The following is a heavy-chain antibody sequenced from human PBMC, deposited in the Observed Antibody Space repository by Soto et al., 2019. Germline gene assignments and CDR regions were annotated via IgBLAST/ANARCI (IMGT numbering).Heavy chain of an antibody. J-gene: IGHJ6*02. CDR3: ARDGLIVGATTAYYYYGMDV. CDR2: ISAYNGNT. CDR1: GYTFTSYG. V-gene: IGHV1-18*04. D-gene: IGHD1-26*01. Sequence: SVKGSCKASGYTFTSYGISWVRQAPVQGLEWMGWISAYNGNTNYAQKLQGRVTMTTDTSTSTAYMELRSLRSDDTAVYYCARDGLIVGATTAYYYYGMDVWGQGTTVTVSS.